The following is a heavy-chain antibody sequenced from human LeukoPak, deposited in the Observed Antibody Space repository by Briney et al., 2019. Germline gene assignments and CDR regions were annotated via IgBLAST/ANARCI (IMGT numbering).Heavy chain of an antibody. D-gene: IGHD3-9*01. V-gene: IGHV3-30-3*01. CDR2: ISYDGSNK. CDR1: GFTFSSYA. Sequence: PGGSLRLSCAASGFTFSSYAMSWVRQAPGKGLEWVAVISYDGSNKYYADSVKGRFTISRDNSKNTLYLQMNSLRAEDTAVYYCARDYDILTGRSGDHYWDMDVWGKGTTVTVSS. J-gene: IGHJ6*03. CDR3: ARDYDILTGRSGDHYWDMDV.